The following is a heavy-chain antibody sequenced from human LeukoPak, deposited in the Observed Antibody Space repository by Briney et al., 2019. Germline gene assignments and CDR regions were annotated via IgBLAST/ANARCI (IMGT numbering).Heavy chain of an antibody. J-gene: IGHJ4*02. CDR2: TRSKANSYAT. Sequence: AGGSLRPSCAASGFTFSGSAMHWVRQASGKGLEWVGRTRSKANSYATAYAASVKGRFTISRDDSKNTAYLQMNSLKTEDTAVYYCTRRGNDSRVDYWGQGTLVTVSS. CDR3: TRRGNDSRVDY. V-gene: IGHV3-73*01. CDR1: GFTFSGSA. D-gene: IGHD3-22*01.